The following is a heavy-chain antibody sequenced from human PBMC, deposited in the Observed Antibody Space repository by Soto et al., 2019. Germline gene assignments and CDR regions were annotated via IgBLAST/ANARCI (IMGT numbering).Heavy chain of an antibody. V-gene: IGHV5-51*01. Sequence: PGESLKISCKGSGYSFTSYWIGWVRQMPGKGLEWMGIIYPGDSDTRYSPSFQGQVTISADKSISTAYLQWHSLKASDTAMDYCATPGGCIAGVGPSYTYGMDVGGQGTTVTVSS. CDR2: IYPGDSDT. J-gene: IGHJ6*02. CDR3: ATPGGCIAGVGPSYTYGMDV. D-gene: IGHD6-13*01. CDR1: GYSFTSYW.